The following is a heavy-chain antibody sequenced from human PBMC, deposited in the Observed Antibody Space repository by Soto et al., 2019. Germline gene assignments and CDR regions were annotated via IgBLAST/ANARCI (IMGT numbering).Heavy chain of an antibody. J-gene: IGHJ4*01. CDR3: ARDSGDY. CDR2: IWNDGSNE. V-gene: IGHV3-33*01. Sequence: QVQLVASGGAVVQPGRSLRISCAAAGFSLNYYGMHWVRQASGKGLEWVAVIWNDGSNEYYADSVKGRFTIFRDNIKNTLYLQMNSLRAEDTAVYYCARDSGDYLGEGTLVTVSS. CDR1: GFSLNYYG.